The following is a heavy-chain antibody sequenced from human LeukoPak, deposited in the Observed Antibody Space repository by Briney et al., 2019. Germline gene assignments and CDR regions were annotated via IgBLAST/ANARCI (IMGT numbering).Heavy chain of an antibody. CDR2: ISSSSSYI. CDR3: ARDYNGDKPFDY. D-gene: IGHD4-17*01. Sequence: GGSLRLACAASGFTFSSYSMNWVRQAPGKGLEWVSSISSSSSYIYYADSVKGRFTISRDNAKNSLYLQMNSLRAEDTAVYYCARDYNGDKPFDYWGQGTLVTVSS. V-gene: IGHV3-21*01. CDR1: GFTFSSYS. J-gene: IGHJ4*02.